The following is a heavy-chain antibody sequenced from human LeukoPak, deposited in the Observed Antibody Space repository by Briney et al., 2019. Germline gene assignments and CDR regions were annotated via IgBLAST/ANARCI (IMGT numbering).Heavy chain of an antibody. J-gene: IGHJ6*03. CDR2: ISGSGGST. Sequence: PGGSLRLSCVASGFTFSDYYMSWVRQAPGKGLEWVSAISGSGGSTYYADSVKGRFTISRDNSKNTLYLQMNSLRAEDTAVYYCAKGGVPATGYYYYYMDVWGKGTTVTVSS. CDR1: GFTFSDYY. V-gene: IGHV3-23*01. D-gene: IGHD2-2*01. CDR3: AKGGVPATGYYYYYMDV.